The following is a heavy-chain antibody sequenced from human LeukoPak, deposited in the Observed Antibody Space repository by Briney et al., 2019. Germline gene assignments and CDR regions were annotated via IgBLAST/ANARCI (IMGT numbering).Heavy chain of an antibody. D-gene: IGHD6-19*01. J-gene: IGHJ4*02. Sequence: GRSLRLSCAASGFTFDDYAMHWVRQAPGKGLEWVSGISWNSGSIGYADSVKGRFTISRDNAKNSLYLQMNSLRAEDTALYYCAKGRDSGWYDYWGQGTLVTVSS. CDR3: AKGRDSGWYDY. CDR1: GFTFDDYA. V-gene: IGHV3-9*01. CDR2: ISWNSGSI.